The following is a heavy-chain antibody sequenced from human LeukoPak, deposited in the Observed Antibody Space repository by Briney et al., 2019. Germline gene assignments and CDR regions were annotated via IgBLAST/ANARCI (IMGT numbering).Heavy chain of an antibody. V-gene: IGHV4-34*01. CDR1: GGSFSGYY. CDR3: ARRYDYVWGSYRPYFDY. CDR2: INHSGST. J-gene: IGHJ4*02. Sequence: SETLYLTCAVYGGSFSGYYWSWIRQPPGKGLEWIGEINHSGSTNYNPSLKSRVTISVDTSKNQFSLKLSSVTAADTAVYYCARRYDYVWGSYRPYFDYWGQGTLVTVSS. D-gene: IGHD3-16*02.